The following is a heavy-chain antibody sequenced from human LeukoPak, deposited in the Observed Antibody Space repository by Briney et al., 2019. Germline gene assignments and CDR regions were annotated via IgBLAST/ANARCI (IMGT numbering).Heavy chain of an antibody. CDR1: GGSISSYS. D-gene: IGHD3-22*01. Sequence: SETLSLTCTVSGGSISSYSWSWIRQPAGKELECIGRLYTSGNTNYNPSLKSRVTISVDTSKNQFSLKLSSVTAADTAVYYCAGERGYYYDSSGYYLSYWGQGTLVTVSS. CDR2: LYTSGNT. J-gene: IGHJ4*02. CDR3: AGERGYYYDSSGYYLSY. V-gene: IGHV4-4*07.